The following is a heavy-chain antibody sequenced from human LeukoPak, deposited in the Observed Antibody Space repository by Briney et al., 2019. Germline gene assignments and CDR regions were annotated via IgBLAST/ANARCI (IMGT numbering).Heavy chain of an antibody. CDR3: GRDSRGPDY. CDR1: GGSYSGSY. CDR2: INHSGST. Sequence: PSETLSLTCAVYGGSYSGSYWSWIRQPPGKGLEWIGEINHSGSTNYNPSLKSRVTISVDTSKNQFSLKLSSVTAADTAVYYCGRDSRGPDYWGQGTLVTVSS. D-gene: IGHD3-22*01. J-gene: IGHJ4*02. V-gene: IGHV4-34*01.